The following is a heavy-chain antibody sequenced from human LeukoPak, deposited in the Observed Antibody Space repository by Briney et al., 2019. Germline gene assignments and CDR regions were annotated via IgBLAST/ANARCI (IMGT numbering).Heavy chain of an antibody. CDR1: GFTFSTYS. J-gene: IGHJ4*02. CDR3: VRDSNYYDSSGHYYVFHFDY. D-gene: IGHD3-22*01. Sequence: GGSLRLSCAASGFTFSTYSMNWVRQAPGKGLEWVSYISSSGSTIYYADSVKGRFTISRDNAKNSLYLQMNSLRAEDAAMYYCVRDSNYYDSSGHYYVFHFDYWGQGTLVTVSS. CDR2: ISSSGSTI. V-gene: IGHV3-48*04.